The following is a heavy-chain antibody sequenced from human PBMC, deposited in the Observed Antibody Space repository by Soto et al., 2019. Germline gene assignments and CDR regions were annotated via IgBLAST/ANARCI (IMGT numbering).Heavy chain of an antibody. CDR2: IYHSGST. Sequence: PSETLSLTCAVSGYSISSGYYWGWIRQPPGKGLEWIGSIYHSGSTYYNPSLKSRVTISVDTSKNQFSLKLSSVTAADTAVYYCAGGITMVRGVIAFDIWGQGTMVTVS. D-gene: IGHD3-10*01. J-gene: IGHJ3*02. CDR3: AGGITMVRGVIAFDI. V-gene: IGHV4-38-2*01. CDR1: GYSISSGYY.